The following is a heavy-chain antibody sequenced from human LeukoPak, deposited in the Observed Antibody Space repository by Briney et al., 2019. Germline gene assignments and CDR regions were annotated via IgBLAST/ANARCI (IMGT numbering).Heavy chain of an antibody. V-gene: IGHV3-64D*06. D-gene: IGHD2-21*01. J-gene: IGHJ4*02. CDR1: GFTLSGYA. Sequence: AGGSLRLSCSASGFTLSGYAMHWVRQAPGKGLEYVSAISPNGAITKYADSVKGRFTISRDNSKNTLYLQMSSLRAEDTAVYYCVKGSSPSSYYFDYWGQGTLVTVSS. CDR3: VKGSSPSSYYFDY. CDR2: ISPNGAIT.